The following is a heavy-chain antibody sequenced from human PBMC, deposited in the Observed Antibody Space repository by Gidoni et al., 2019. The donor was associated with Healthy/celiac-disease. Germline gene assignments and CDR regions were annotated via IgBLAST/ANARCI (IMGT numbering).Heavy chain of an antibody. V-gene: IGHV1-69*02. D-gene: IGHD6-6*01. J-gene: IGHJ6*02. Sequence: QVQLVQSGAEVKKPGSSVKVSCKASGGTFSSYTISWVRQAPGQGLEWMGRIIPILGIANYAQKFQGRVTITADKSTSTAYMELSSLRSEDTAVYYCARGFLQLVPRDPYYYYGMDVWGQGTTVTVSS. CDR1: GGTFSSYT. CDR2: IIPILGIA. CDR3: ARGFLQLVPRDPYYYYGMDV.